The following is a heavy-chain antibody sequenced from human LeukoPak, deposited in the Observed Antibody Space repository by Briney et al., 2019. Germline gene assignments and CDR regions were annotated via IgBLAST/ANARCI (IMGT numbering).Heavy chain of an antibody. CDR3: AKDRTFSGYDALDF. V-gene: IGHV3-9*01. CDR2: ISWNSGSE. D-gene: IGHD5-12*01. CDR1: GFSLANYS. Sequence: PAGSLTLSCAASGFSLANYSMRWLRHAPGKGLEWVSGISWNSGSEDYADSVKSRFTIPRDNAKKSLYLQMNSLRTEDTALYYCAKDRTFSGYDALDFWSQGTLVTVSS. J-gene: IGHJ4*02.